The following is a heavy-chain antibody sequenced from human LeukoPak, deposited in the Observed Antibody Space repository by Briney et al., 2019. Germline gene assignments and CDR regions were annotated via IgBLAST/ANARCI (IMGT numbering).Heavy chain of an antibody. D-gene: IGHD5-18*01. CDR1: GGSFSGYY. V-gene: IGHV4-34*01. CDR3: ARLPDTAMVLAFDL. J-gene: IGHJ2*01. CDR2: INHSGST. Sequence: SETLSLTCAVYGGSFSGYYWSWIRQPPGKGLEWIGEINHSGSTNYNPSFKSRVTISVDTSKNQFSPKLSSETAADTAVYYCARLPDTAMVLAFDLWGRGTLVTVSS.